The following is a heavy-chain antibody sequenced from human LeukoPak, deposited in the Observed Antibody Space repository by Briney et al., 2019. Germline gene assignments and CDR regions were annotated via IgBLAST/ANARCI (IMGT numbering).Heavy chain of an antibody. Sequence: GTSLRLSCAASGISLSSHGMHWVRQAPGKGLEWVAVIWYDGSNIYYADSVKGRFTISRDNSKNTLYLQMSSLRAEDTALYYCARARNDYDSNGFSFLDYWGQGTLVTVSP. V-gene: IGHV3-33*01. J-gene: IGHJ4*02. CDR3: ARARNDYDSNGFSFLDY. D-gene: IGHD3-22*01. CDR1: GISLSSHG. CDR2: IWYDGSNI.